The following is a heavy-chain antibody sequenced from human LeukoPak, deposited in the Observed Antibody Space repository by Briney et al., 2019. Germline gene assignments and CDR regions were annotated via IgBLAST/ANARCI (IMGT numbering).Heavy chain of an antibody. V-gene: IGHV3-33*01. CDR2: IWYDGSKK. CDR3: ARGITYYYDSSGYYYDY. CDR1: GFTFSSYG. D-gene: IGHD3-22*01. J-gene: IGHJ4*02. Sequence: GGSLRLSCAPSGFTFSSYGMHWVRQAPGKGLEWVAVIWYDGSKKYYADSVKGRFTISRDNSKNTLYLQMNSLRAEDTAVYYCARGITYYYDSSGYYYDYWGQGTLVTVSS.